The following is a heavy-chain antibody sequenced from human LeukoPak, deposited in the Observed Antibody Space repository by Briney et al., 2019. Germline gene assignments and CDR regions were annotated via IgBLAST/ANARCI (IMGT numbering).Heavy chain of an antibody. CDR2: INHSGST. V-gene: IGHV4-34*01. J-gene: IGHJ5*02. CDR1: GGSFSGYY. Sequence: SETLSLTCAVYGGSFSGYYWSWIRQPPGKGLEWIGEINHSGSTNYNPSLKSRVTISVDTSKNQFSLKLSSVTAADTAVYYCARHRRYYHDSSGYYSWFDPWGQGTLVTVSS. D-gene: IGHD3-22*01. CDR3: ARHRRYYHDSSGYYSWFDP.